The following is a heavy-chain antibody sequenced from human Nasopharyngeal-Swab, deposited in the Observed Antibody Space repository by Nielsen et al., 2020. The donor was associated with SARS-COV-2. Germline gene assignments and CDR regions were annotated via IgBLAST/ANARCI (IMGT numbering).Heavy chain of an antibody. CDR1: GGSFSGYY. D-gene: IGHD3-16*01. J-gene: IGHJ4*02. V-gene: IGHV4-34*01. Sequence: SETLSLTCAVYGGSFSGYYWSWIRQPPGKGLEWIGEINHSGSTNYNPSLKSRVTISVDTSKNRFSLKLSSVTAADTAVYYCARQTYYDYVWGVGHFDYWGQGTLVTVSS. CDR3: ARQTYYDYVWGVGHFDY. CDR2: INHSGST.